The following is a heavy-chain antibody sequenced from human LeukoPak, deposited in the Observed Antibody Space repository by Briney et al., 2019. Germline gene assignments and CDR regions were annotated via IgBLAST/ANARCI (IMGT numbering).Heavy chain of an antibody. CDR3: AALRRGKYGMDV. V-gene: IGHV3-21*01. Sequence: PGGSLRLSCAASGFPFSSYSMNWVRQAPGKGLEWVSSISSSSSYIYYADSVKGRFTISRDNAKNSLYLQMNSLRAEDTAVYYCAALRRGKYGMDVWGQGTTVTVSS. CDR2: ISSSSSYI. J-gene: IGHJ6*02. CDR1: GFPFSSYS. D-gene: IGHD3-16*01.